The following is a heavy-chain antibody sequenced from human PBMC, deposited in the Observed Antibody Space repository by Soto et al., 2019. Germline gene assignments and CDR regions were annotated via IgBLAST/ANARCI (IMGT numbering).Heavy chain of an antibody. CDR3: ARSNGYNFNWLDS. CDR2: MNPNSGNT. D-gene: IGHD1-20*01. J-gene: IGHJ5*01. Sequence: HVQLEQSGAEVKTPGASVKVSCKASGYTFASYDINWVRQAPGQGLEWMAWMNPNSGNTNYAQKFQGRLTMTRDTALSIAHMELSGLRNEDTAVYYCARSNGYNFNWLDSWGQGTLVIVSA. V-gene: IGHV1-8*01. CDR1: GYTFASYD.